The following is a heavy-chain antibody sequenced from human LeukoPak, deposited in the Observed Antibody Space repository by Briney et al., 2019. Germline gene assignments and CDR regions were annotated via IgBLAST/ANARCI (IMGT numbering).Heavy chain of an antibody. J-gene: IGHJ4*02. Sequence: GASVKVSCKASGYTFTNYGISWVRQAPGQGLEWMGWISAYNGNTNYAQKLQGRVTMTTDTSTSTAYMELRSLRSDDTAVYYCARGSSGYWSSTTDYWGQGTLVTVSS. CDR2: ISAYNGNT. V-gene: IGHV1-18*01. D-gene: IGHD3-22*01. CDR1: GYTFTNYG. CDR3: ARGSSGYWSSTTDY.